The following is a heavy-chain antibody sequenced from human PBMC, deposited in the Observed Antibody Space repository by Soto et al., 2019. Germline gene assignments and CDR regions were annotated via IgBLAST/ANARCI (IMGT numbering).Heavy chain of an antibody. CDR2: IVPMFDTP. J-gene: IGHJ3*01. D-gene: IGHD6-19*01. Sequence: QVHLVQSGAEVRKPGSSVKVSCTASGGTFSSTAISWVRQAPGQGLEWLGGIVPMFDTPNYAQKFQDRVTITADESTRTVYFELSSLRSEDTAVYFCATERGSRPVAGSDAFDLWGQGTVVTVSS. V-gene: IGHV1-69*01. CDR1: GGTFSSTA. CDR3: ATERGSRPVAGSDAFDL.